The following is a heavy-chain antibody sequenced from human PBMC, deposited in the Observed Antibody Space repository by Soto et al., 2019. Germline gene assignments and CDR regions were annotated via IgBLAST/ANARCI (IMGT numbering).Heavy chain of an antibody. D-gene: IGHD6-19*01. Sequence: SATLSLTCTVSGGSISSYYWSWIRQPPGKGLEWIGYIYYSGSTNYNPSLKSRVTISVDTSKNQFSLKLSSVTAADTAVYYCARVYGSGSKKLGYYYYMDVWGKGTTVTVSS. V-gene: IGHV4-59*01. J-gene: IGHJ6*03. CDR3: ARVYGSGSKKLGYYYYMDV. CDR2: IYYSGST. CDR1: GGSISSYY.